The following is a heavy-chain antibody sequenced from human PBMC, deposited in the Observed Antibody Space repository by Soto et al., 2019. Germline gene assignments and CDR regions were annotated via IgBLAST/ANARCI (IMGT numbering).Heavy chain of an antibody. Sequence: GGSLRLSCAASGFTFSSYWMHWVRQAPGKGLGWVSRINSDGSSTSYADSVKGRFTISRDNAKNTLYLQMNSLRAEDTAVYYCARDYVVGATDAFDIWGQGTMVTVSS. D-gene: IGHD1-26*01. V-gene: IGHV3-74*01. J-gene: IGHJ3*02. CDR3: ARDYVVGATDAFDI. CDR2: INSDGSST. CDR1: GFTFSSYW.